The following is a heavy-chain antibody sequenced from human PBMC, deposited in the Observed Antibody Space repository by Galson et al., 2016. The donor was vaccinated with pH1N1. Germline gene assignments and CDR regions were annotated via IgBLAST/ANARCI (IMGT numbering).Heavy chain of an antibody. CDR2: IKEDGSET. CDR1: GFTFSNYW. Sequence: SLRLSCAASGFTFSNYWMHWVRQVPGKGLEWVANIKEDGSETYYVDSVRGRFTISRDNAKNSLYLQMNSLRDEDTALYYCAIAIGGRSAYWGQGTLVTVSS. D-gene: IGHD3-16*02. J-gene: IGHJ4*02. CDR3: AIAIGGRSAY. V-gene: IGHV3-7*01.